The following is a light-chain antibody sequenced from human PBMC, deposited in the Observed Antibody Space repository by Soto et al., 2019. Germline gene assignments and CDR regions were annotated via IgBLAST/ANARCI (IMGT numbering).Light chain of an antibody. CDR1: QSISTW. CDR2: KAS. J-gene: IGKJ1*01. V-gene: IGKV1-5*03. CDR3: QQYLNRWT. Sequence: DIPMTQSPSTLSESVGDRVTITCRASQSISTWLAWYQQKPGKAPKLLIYKASSLEGGVPSRFSGSGSGTEFTLTISSLQPDDFATYYCQQYLNRWTFGQGTKVEIK.